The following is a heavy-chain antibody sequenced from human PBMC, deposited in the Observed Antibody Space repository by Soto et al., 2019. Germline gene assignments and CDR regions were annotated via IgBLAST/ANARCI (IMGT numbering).Heavy chain of an antibody. J-gene: IGHJ6*02. CDR3: ARGGLEWLLFDYYYYYGMDV. CDR1: GGSISSGGYY. Sequence: QVQLQESGPGLVKPSQTLSLTCTVSGGSISSGGYYWSWIRQHPGKGLEWIGYIYYSGSTYYNPSRKSRVTISVDTSKNQFSLKLSSVTAADTAVYYCARGGLEWLLFDYYYYYGMDVWGQGTTVTVSS. D-gene: IGHD3-3*01. V-gene: IGHV4-31*03. CDR2: IYYSGST.